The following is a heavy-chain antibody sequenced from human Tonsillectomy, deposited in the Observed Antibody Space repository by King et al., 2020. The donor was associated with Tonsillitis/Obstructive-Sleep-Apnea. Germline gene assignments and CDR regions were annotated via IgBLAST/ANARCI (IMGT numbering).Heavy chain of an antibody. CDR3: ARDWFSGWYGASGY. CDR2: IRSKAYGGTT. V-gene: IGHV3-49*04. J-gene: IGHJ4*02. Sequence: VQLVESGGGLVQPGRSLRLSCIASGFTFGDYPMSWVRQTPGKGLEWISFIRSKAYGGTTEYAASVKGRFTVSRDDSKRMAYLQMNSLKTEDTAVYYCARDWFSGWYGASGYWGQGTLVTVSS. D-gene: IGHD6-19*01. CDR1: GFTFGDYP.